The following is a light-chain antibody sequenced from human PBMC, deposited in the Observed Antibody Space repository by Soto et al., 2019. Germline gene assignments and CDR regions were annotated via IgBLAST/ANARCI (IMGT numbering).Light chain of an antibody. V-gene: IGLV2-23*03. Sequence: QSALAQPASVSWSPGQSITISCTGTNSDVGSYNLVSWYQQHPGKAPKLLIFESSKRPSGVSNRFSGSKSGNTASLTISGLQAEDEADYYCCSYAGANTFFGTGTKATVL. CDR3: CSYAGANTF. CDR2: ESS. J-gene: IGLJ1*01. CDR1: NSDVGSYNL.